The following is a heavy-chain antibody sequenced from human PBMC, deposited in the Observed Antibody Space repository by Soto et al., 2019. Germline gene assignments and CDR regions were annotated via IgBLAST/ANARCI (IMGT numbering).Heavy chain of an antibody. CDR1: GFTFSSYS. V-gene: IGHV3-48*04. D-gene: IGHD2-21*01. CDR3: ATHIPNY. Sequence: GGSLRLSCAASGFTFSSYSMNWARQAPGKGLEWISYISSSSRTIYYPDSVKGRFTISRDNAKNTLYLQMNSLRAEDTAVYYCATHIPNYWGQGTLVTGS. CDR2: ISSSSRTI. J-gene: IGHJ4*02.